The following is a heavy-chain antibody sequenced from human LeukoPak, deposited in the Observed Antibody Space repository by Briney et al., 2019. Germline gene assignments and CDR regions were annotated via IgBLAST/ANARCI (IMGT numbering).Heavy chain of an antibody. CDR2: IEKNAGGA. D-gene: IGHD1-26*01. V-gene: IGHV3-23*01. J-gene: IGHJ4*02. CDR1: GFTFSDFA. Sequence: GGSLRLSCAASGFTFSDFAMSWVRLAPGKGLEWVLSIEKNAGGAYYADSVKGRFTVSRDNSKNTLYLQMSSLRVEDTALYYCAKQEGALIENWCFDHWGLGTLVTVSS. CDR3: AKQEGALIENWCFDH.